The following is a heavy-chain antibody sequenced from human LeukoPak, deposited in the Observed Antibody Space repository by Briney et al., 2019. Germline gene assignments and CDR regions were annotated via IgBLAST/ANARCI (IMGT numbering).Heavy chain of an antibody. CDR3: ASAAIAAAGTEYFDY. V-gene: IGHV4-59*01. Sequence: PSETLSLTCTVSGGSISSYYWSRIRQPPGKGLEWIGYIYYSGSTNYNPSLKSRVTISVDTSKNQFSLKLSSVTAADTAVYYCASAAIAAAGTEYFDYWGQGTLVTVSS. CDR1: GGSISSYY. CDR2: IYYSGST. J-gene: IGHJ4*02. D-gene: IGHD6-13*01.